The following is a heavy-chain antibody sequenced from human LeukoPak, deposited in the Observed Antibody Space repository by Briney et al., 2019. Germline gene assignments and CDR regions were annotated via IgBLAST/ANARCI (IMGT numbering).Heavy chain of an antibody. CDR2: IIPIFGTA. CDR3: ARDQGYYYDTTNFDY. CDR1: GGTFSSYA. Sequence: ASVKVSCKASGGTFSSYAISWVRQAPGQGLEWMGGIIPIFGTANYAQKFQGRVTITADESTSTAYMELSSLRSDDTAVYYCARDQGYYYDTTNFDYWGQGTLVTVSS. J-gene: IGHJ4*02. D-gene: IGHD3-22*01. V-gene: IGHV1-69*13.